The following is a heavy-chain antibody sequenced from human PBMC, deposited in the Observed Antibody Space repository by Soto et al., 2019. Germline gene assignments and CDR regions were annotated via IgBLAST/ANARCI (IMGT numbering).Heavy chain of an antibody. Sequence: ASVKVSCKASGGTFSSYAISWVRQAPGQGLEWMGGIIPILGIANYAQKFQGRVTITADKSTSTAYMELSSLRSEDTAMYYCARDLSHRYCGSDCYEYFQHWGQGTLVTVSS. CDR1: GGTFSSYA. V-gene: IGHV1-69*10. D-gene: IGHD2-21*02. CDR3: ARDLSHRYCGSDCYEYFQH. J-gene: IGHJ1*01. CDR2: IIPILGIA.